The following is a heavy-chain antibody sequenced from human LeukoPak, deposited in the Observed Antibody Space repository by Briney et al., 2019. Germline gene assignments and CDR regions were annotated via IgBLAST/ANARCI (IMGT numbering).Heavy chain of an antibody. V-gene: IGHV3-15*01. CDR2: IKSKTDGGTT. Sequence: GGSLRLSCAASGFTFTNAWMSWVRQAPGKGREGVGRIKSKTDGGTTDHAAPVKGRFTISRDDSKNTLYVQMNSLKTEDTAVYYCTAGVGAPDNDYWGQGTLVTVSS. CDR3: TAGVGAPDNDY. J-gene: IGHJ4*02. D-gene: IGHD1-26*01. CDR1: GFTFTNAW.